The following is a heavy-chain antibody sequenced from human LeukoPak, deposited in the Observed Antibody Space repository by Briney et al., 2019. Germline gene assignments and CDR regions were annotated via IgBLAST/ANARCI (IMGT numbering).Heavy chain of an antibody. D-gene: IGHD5-18*01. CDR2: IYYSGST. CDR3: ARPRGYSYGHFDY. J-gene: IGHJ4*02. Sequence: SETLSLTCTVSGGSISSYYWSWIRQPAGKGLEWIGSIYYSGSTYYNPSLKSRVTISVDTSKNQFSLKLSSVTAADTAVYYCARPRGYSYGHFDYWGQGTLVTVSS. CDR1: GGSISSYY. V-gene: IGHV4-59*05.